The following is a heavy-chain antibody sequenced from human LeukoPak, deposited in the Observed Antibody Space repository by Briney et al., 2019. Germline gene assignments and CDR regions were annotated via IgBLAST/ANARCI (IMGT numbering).Heavy chain of an antibody. Sequence: GGSLRLSCAASGFILSSYSMHWVRQAPGKGLEWVSYISSSSNSIQYAESVKGRYTISRDNAKDSLFLQMNSLRAEDTAVYYCARDQAGAGRDYWGQGTLVTVSS. CDR3: ARDQAGAGRDY. J-gene: IGHJ4*02. D-gene: IGHD6-13*01. CDR1: GFILSSYS. V-gene: IGHV3-48*01. CDR2: ISSSSNSI.